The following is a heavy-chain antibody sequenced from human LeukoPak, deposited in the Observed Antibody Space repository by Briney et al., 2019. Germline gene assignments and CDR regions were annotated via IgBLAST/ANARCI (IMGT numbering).Heavy chain of an antibody. CDR1: GFTFSNYW. Sequence: GGSLRLSCAASGFTFSNYWMSWVRQAPGKGLEWVANIKKDESKKYYVDAVKGRFTTTRDSAKNSLYLQMSSLRADDTAVYYCASKYSCSWFEYAFDIWGQGTMVTVSS. J-gene: IGHJ3*02. V-gene: IGHV3-7*01. CDR3: ASKYSCSWFEYAFDI. CDR2: IKKDESKK. D-gene: IGHD6-13*01.